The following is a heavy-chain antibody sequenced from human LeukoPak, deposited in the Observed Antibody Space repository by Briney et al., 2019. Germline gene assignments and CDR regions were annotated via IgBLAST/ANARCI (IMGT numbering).Heavy chain of an antibody. Sequence: SMKVSCKPSGNTFSSFAISWVRQAPGQGLEWMGRIIPILDMTNYAQKFQGRITITADKSTTTAYMELRRLTSEDTAVYYCARDRGDGYSLGDFDYWGQGTLVTVSS. CDR3: ARDRGDGYSLGDFDY. D-gene: IGHD5-24*01. CDR1: GNTFSSFA. CDR2: IIPILDMT. J-gene: IGHJ4*02. V-gene: IGHV1-69*04.